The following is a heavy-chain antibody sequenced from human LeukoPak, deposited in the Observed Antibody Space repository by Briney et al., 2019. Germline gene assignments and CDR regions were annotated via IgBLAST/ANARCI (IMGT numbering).Heavy chain of an antibody. V-gene: IGHV1-2*02. CDR2: INPNSGGT. CDR1: GYTFSGYY. Sequence: GASVKVSRNASGYTFSGYYMHWVRQAPGQGLEWMGWINPNSGGTNYAQKFQGRVTMTRDTSISTAYMELSRLRSDDTAVYYCASLVNIAAAGDDAFDIWGQGTMVTVSS. CDR3: ASLVNIAAAGDDAFDI. D-gene: IGHD6-13*01. J-gene: IGHJ3*02.